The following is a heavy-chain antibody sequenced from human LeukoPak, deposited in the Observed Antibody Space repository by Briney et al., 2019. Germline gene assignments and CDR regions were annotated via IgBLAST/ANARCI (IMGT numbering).Heavy chain of an antibody. CDR3: ARSPLGASAWGFDY. D-gene: IGHD1-26*01. CDR2: IYYSGST. J-gene: IGHJ4*02. CDR1: GGSLSSYY. V-gene: IGHV4-59*01. Sequence: SETLSLTCTVSGGSLSSYYWSWIRQPPGKGLEWIGYIYYSGSTNYNPSLKSRVTISVDTSKNQFPLKLSSVTAADTAVYYCARSPLGASAWGFDYWGQGTLVTVSS.